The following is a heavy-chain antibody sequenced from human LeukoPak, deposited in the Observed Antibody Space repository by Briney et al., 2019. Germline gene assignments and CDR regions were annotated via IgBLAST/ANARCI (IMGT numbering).Heavy chain of an antibody. CDR2: MYLIGTT. D-gene: IGHD4-17*01. V-gene: IGHV4-38-2*01. Sequence: PSETLSLTCVVSTYSISSGYSWGWIRQPPGKGLEWIGSMYLIGTTYYNPSLKSRVTISVDKSENQFSLKVNFVTAADTAVYFCAKTDYGHYSGFEVWGQGIMVTVSS. CDR1: TYSISSGYS. CDR3: AKTDYGHYSGFEV. J-gene: IGHJ3*01.